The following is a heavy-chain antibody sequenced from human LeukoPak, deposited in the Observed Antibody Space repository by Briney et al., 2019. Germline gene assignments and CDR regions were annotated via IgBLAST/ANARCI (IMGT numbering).Heavy chain of an antibody. Sequence: TGGSLRLSCAASGFTFSSYWMHWVRQAPGKGLVWVSRINSDGSSTIYADSVKGRFTISRDNAKNTLYLQMNSLRAEDTAVYYCARGDSRSGRTAFDYWGQGTLVTVSS. J-gene: IGHJ4*02. CDR1: GFTFSSYW. CDR3: ARGDSRSGRTAFDY. V-gene: IGHV3-74*01. D-gene: IGHD5-18*01. CDR2: INSDGSST.